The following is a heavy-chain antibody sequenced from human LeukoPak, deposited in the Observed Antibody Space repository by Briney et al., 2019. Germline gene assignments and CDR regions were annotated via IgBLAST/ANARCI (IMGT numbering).Heavy chain of an antibody. D-gene: IGHD3-22*01. Sequence: ASVKVSCKASGYTFSGYYMHWVRQAPGQGLEWMGWINPNSGGTNYAQKFQGRVTMTRDTSISTAYMELSRLRSDDTAVYYCARDRGSYYYDSSGYWPAADYWGQGTLVTVSP. V-gene: IGHV1-2*02. CDR3: ARDRGSYYYDSSGYWPAADY. J-gene: IGHJ4*02. CDR2: INPNSGGT. CDR1: GYTFSGYY.